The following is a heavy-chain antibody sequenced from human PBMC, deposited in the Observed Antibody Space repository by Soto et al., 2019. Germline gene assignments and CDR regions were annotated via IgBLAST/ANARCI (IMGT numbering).Heavy chain of an antibody. V-gene: IGHV1-18*01. CDR1: GYTFTIYG. CDR3: ARDIVGAVYSPNWFDP. Sequence: ASVKVSCKASGYTFTIYGISWVRQAPGQGLEWMGWISAYNGNTNYAQKLQGRVTMTTDTSTSTAYMELRSLRSDDTAVYYCARDIVGAVYSPNWFDPWGQGTLVTVSS. D-gene: IGHD1-26*01. CDR2: ISAYNGNT. J-gene: IGHJ5*02.